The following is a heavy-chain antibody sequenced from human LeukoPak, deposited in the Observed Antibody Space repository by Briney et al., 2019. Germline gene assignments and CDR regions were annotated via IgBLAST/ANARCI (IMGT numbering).Heavy chain of an antibody. CDR2: IIGSGSTT. V-gene: IGHV3-48*03. J-gene: IGHJ4*02. Sequence: PGGSLRLSCAASGFTFSNYEINWVRQPPGKGLEWLSDIIGSGSTTYYADSVKGRFTISRDNANNSLYLQINRLRAAHPAISYCARETSWYFDYWGRGTLVTVSS. CDR3: ARETSWYFDY. CDR1: GFTFSNYE.